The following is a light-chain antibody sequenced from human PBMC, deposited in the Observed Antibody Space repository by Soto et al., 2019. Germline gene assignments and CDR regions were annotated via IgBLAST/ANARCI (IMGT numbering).Light chain of an antibody. Sequence: QLVLTQSPSASASLGASVKLTCTLSSGHSSYAIAWHQQQPEKGPRYLMKLNSDGSHSKGDGIPDRFSDSSSGAERYLTISSLQSEDEADYYCQTWGSGTVVFGGGTKVTVL. CDR3: QTWGSGTVV. CDR2: LNSDGSH. CDR1: SGHSSYA. J-gene: IGLJ2*01. V-gene: IGLV4-69*01.